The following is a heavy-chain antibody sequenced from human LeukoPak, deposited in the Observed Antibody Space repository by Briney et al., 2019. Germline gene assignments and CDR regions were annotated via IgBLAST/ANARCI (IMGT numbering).Heavy chain of an antibody. Sequence: GGSLRLSCAVSGFTIYNNFMHWVRQVPGKGLQWVSLIYSNGDTRYAGSVKGRFTISRDKSTNTLYLQMNGLRAEDTAFYYCATRSVSAPTWGQGILVTVSS. J-gene: IGHJ5*02. CDR3: ATRSVSAPT. V-gene: IGHV3-53*01. CDR1: GFTIYNNF. D-gene: IGHD6-19*01. CDR2: IYSNGDT.